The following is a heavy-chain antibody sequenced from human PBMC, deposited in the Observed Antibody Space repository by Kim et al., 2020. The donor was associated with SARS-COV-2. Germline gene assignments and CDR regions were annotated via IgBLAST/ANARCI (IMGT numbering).Heavy chain of an antibody. J-gene: IGHJ6*02. D-gene: IGHD6-19*01. Sequence: SVKGRFTISRDNSKNTLYLQMNSLRAEDTAVYYCAKDQEAGNYYYYGMDVWGQGTTVTVSS. V-gene: IGHV3-23*01. CDR3: AKDQEAGNYYYYGMDV.